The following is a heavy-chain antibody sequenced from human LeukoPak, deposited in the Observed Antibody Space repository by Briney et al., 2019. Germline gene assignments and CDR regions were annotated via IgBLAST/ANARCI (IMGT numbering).Heavy chain of an antibody. CDR3: VRNRGWLXFDN. V-gene: IGHV3-7*01. CDR1: GFIFTDYW. J-gene: IGHJ4*02. Sequence: GGSLRLSCAASGFIFTDYWMNWVRQAPGKGLEWVAMIKYDGIDKKYLDSVKGRFTISRDNAKNSLYLEMNSLRAEDTAMYYCVRNRGWLXFDNWGQGTLVTVSS. D-gene: IGHD5-12*01. CDR2: IKYDGIDK.